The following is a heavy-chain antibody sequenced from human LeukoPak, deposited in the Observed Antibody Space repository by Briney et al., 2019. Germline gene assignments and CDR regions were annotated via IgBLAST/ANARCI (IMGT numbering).Heavy chain of an antibody. CDR1: GFCFSDDY. J-gene: IGHJ4*02. V-gene: IGHV3-72*01. D-gene: IGHD3-10*01. CDR2: IRNKAYSYNN. CDR3: TRVPATGSETYVVVH. Sequence: GGSLRLSCAASGFCFSDDYMDWVRQVPGKGLEWVGRIRNKAYSYNNEYDPSVKGTISILRDESNNSLFLQMNMQKTEDTASYYCTRVPATGSETYVVVHWGQGTLVTVSS.